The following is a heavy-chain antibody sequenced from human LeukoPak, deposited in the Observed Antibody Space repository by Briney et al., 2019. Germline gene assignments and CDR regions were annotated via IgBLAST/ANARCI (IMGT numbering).Heavy chain of an antibody. D-gene: IGHD3-22*01. CDR2: INPNSGGT. J-gene: IGHJ4*02. V-gene: IGHV1-2*02. Sequence: ASVKVSCKASGYSFTGYYMRWVRQAPGQGLEWMGWINPNSGGTNYAQKFQGRVTMTRDTSITTAYMELSGLRSDDTAVYYCARDPTPTYESGAYYGVDWGRGTLVTVSS. CDR1: GYSFTGYY. CDR3: ARDPTPTYESGAYYGVD.